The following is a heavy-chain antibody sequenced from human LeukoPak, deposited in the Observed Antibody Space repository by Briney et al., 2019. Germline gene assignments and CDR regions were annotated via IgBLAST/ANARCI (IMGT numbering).Heavy chain of an antibody. V-gene: IGHV4-30-2*01. Sequence: PSQTLSLTCTVSGGSISSGGYYWSWIRQPPGKGLEWIGYIYHSGSTYYNPSLKSRVTISVDTSKNQFSLKLSSVTAADTAVYYCAREGVGRFGELNYFDYWGQGTLVTVSS. D-gene: IGHD3-10*01. CDR2: IYHSGST. CDR3: AREGVGRFGELNYFDY. CDR1: GGSISSGGYY. J-gene: IGHJ4*02.